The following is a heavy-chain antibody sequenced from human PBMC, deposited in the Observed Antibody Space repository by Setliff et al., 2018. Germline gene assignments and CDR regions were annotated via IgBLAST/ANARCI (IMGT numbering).Heavy chain of an antibody. Sequence: GASVKVSCKASGDSFSNYAISWVRQAPGQGLEWMGGIIPMFGTPAYTQKFQDRVTITTDESTSTAYMELNSLTSEDTAVYYCARSPPNRGVGQGHHMDVWGKGTTVTVSS. J-gene: IGHJ6*03. V-gene: IGHV1-69*05. D-gene: IGHD1-26*01. CDR2: IIPMFGTP. CDR3: ARSPPNRGVGQGHHMDV. CDR1: GDSFSNYA.